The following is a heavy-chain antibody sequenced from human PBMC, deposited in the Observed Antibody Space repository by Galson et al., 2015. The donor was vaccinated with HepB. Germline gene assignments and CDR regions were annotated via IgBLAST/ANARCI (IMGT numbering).Heavy chain of an antibody. J-gene: IGHJ4*02. V-gene: IGHV4-31*02. Sequence: LRLSCAASGFTFISYSMNWVRQHPTKGLEWIGYIYYSGRTYYNPSLQSRVSISLDTSKRQVSLKLSSVTAADTAVYYCARGGDYDFWSGSGRRYFFDFWGQGALVTVSS. CDR3: ARGGDYDFWSGSGRRYFFDF. D-gene: IGHD3-3*01. CDR2: IYYSGRT. CDR1: GFTFISYS.